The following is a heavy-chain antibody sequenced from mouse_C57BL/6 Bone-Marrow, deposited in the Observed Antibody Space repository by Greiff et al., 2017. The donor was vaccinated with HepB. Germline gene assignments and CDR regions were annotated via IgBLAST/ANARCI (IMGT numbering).Heavy chain of an antibody. CDR3: AREGDAYFDY. J-gene: IGHJ2*01. D-gene: IGHD3-3*01. Sequence: QVQLQQPGAELVKPGASVKLSCKASGYTFTSYWMQWVKQRPGQGLEWIGEIDPSDSYTNYNQKFKGKATLTVDTSSSTAYRQLSSLTSEDSAVYYCAREGDAYFDYWGQGTTLTVSA. CDR1: GYTFTSYW. CDR2: IDPSDSYT. V-gene: IGHV1-50*01.